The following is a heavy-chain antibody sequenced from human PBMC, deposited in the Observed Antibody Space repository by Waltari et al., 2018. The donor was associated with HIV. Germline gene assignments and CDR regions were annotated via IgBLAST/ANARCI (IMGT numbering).Heavy chain of an antibody. CDR2: VNPNSGGT. J-gene: IGHJ4*02. CDR3: AVPWGMTEPTDY. D-gene: IGHD3-16*01. V-gene: IGHV1-2*02. CDR1: GYTFTSPGDY. Sequence: QAQLVQSGAEVQKPGASVKGSCKASGYTFTSPGDYVHWVRQAPGQGLEWMGWVNPNSGGTVYAQNFQGRVTMTRDTSISTAYMELSRLRSDDTAIYYCAVPWGMTEPTDYWGQGTLVTVSS.